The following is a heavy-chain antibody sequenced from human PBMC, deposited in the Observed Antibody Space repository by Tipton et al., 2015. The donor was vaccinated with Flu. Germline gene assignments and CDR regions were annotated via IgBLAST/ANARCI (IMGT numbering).Heavy chain of an antibody. CDR2: ISSSSSTI. D-gene: IGHD3-3*01. CDR1: GFTFSSYS. J-gene: IGHJ4*02. Sequence: SLRLSCAASGFTFSSYSMNWVRQAPGKGLEWVSYISSSSSTIYYGDSVKGRFTISRDNAKNSLYLQMNSLRDEDTAVYYCARDPRNYDFWSGYSQKYFDFWGQGTLVTVSS. CDR3: ARDPRNYDFWSGYSQKYFDF. V-gene: IGHV3-48*02.